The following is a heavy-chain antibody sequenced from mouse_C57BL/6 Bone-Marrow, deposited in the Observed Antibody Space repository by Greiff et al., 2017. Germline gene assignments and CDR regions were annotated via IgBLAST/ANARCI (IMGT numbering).Heavy chain of an antibody. V-gene: IGHV1-5*01. CDR1: GYTFTSYW. J-gene: IGHJ3*01. D-gene: IGHD6-1*01. CDR3: TRRQDPWFAY. CDR2: IYPGNSDT. Sequence: DVKLQESGTVLARPGASVKMSCKTSGYTFTSYWMHWVKQRPGQGLEWIGAIYPGNSDTSYNQKFKGQAKLTAVTSASTAYMELSSLTNEDSAVYYCTRRQDPWFAYWGQGTLVTVSA.